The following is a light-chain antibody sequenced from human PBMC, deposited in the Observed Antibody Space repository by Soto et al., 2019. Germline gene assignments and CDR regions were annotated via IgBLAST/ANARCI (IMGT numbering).Light chain of an antibody. CDR2: DVN. CDR3: SSSAGSNFWV. J-gene: IGLJ3*02. V-gene: IGLV2-8*01. Sequence: QSALTQPPSASGSPGQSVTISCTGTSSDVGGYNYVSWYQQHPGKAPKLMIYDVNKRPSGVPDRFSGSKSGNTASLTVSGLQAEDEADYSCSSSAGSNFWVFGGGTKLTVL. CDR1: SSDVGGYNY.